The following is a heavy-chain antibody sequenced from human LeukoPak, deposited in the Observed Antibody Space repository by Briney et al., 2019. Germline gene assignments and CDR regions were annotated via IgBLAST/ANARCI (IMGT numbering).Heavy chain of an antibody. CDR1: GGSISSYY. CDR2: IYTSGST. CDR3: AREAFAVTPFDY. Sequence: SETLSLTCTVSGGSISSYYWSWIRNPAGKGLEWIGRIYTSGSTNYNPYLKSRVTISVDKSKNQFSLKLSSVTAADTAVYYCAREAFAVTPFDYWGQGTLVTVSS. J-gene: IGHJ4*02. V-gene: IGHV4-4*07. D-gene: IGHD4-17*01.